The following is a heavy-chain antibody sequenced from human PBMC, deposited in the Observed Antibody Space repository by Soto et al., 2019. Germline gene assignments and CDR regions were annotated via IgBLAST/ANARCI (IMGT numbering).Heavy chain of an antibody. V-gene: IGHV3-30-3*01. D-gene: IGHD5-18*01. Sequence: QVQLVESGGGVVQPGRSLRLSCAASGFTFSSYAMHWVRQAPGKGLEWVAVISYDGSNKYYADSVKGRFTISRDNSKNTRYLQMNSLRAEDTAVYYCASLPLQGLWSDYWGQGTLVTVSS. CDR1: GFTFSSYA. CDR3: ASLPLQGLWSDY. CDR2: ISYDGSNK. J-gene: IGHJ4*02.